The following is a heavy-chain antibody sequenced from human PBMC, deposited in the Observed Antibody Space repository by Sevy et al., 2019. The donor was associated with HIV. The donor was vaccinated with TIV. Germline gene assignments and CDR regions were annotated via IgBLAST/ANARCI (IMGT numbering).Heavy chain of an antibody. CDR1: GFSFDRFA. V-gene: IGHV3-30*18. CDR3: AKIPRGYSYASFLDS. CDR2: ISYDGGNK. D-gene: IGHD5-18*01. J-gene: IGHJ4*02. Sequence: GGSLRLSCAASGFSFDRFAMHWVRQAPGKGLEWVALISYDGGNKYYADFVRGRFSISRDNSKNTLFLQMNRLSPEDTGIDYCAKIPRGYSYASFLDSWGQGTPVTVSS.